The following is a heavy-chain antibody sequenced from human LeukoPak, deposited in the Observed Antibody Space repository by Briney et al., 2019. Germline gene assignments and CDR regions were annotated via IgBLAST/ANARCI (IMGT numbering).Heavy chain of an antibody. Sequence: SVKVSCKASGGTFSSYAISWVRQAPGQGLEWMGRIIPIPGIANYAQKFQGRVTITADKSTSTAYMELSSLRSEDTAVYYCARPYCGGDCRSGLDYWGQGTLVTVSS. CDR3: ARPYCGGDCRSGLDY. V-gene: IGHV1-69*04. CDR2: IIPIPGIA. D-gene: IGHD2-21*02. CDR1: GGTFSSYA. J-gene: IGHJ4*02.